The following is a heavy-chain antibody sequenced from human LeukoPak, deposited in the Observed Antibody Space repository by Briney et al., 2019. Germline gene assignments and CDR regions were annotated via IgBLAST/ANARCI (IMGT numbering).Heavy chain of an antibody. CDR3: AKSYASGSFYDY. J-gene: IGHJ4*02. V-gene: IGHV3-23*01. CDR1: GFTFSSFG. CDR2: VSGSGGRT. Sequence: GGFLRLSCAGPGFTFSSFGMSWVRQTPGKGLGWVSRVSGSGGRTYYADSVKGRFTISRDNSKNTLSSQMNNLRADDTAVYYCAKSYASGSFYDYWGQGTLVTVSS. D-gene: IGHD3-10*01.